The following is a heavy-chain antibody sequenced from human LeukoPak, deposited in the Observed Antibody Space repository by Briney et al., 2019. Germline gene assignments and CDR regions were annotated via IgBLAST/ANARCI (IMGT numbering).Heavy chain of an antibody. D-gene: IGHD6-13*01. CDR3: AREVAAAGTRPWFDP. Sequence: SVKVSCKASGGTFSSYAISWVRQAPGQGLEWMGRIIPILGIANYAQKVQGRVTITADKSTSTAYMELSSLRSEDTAVYYCAREVAAAGTRPWFDPWGQGTLVTVSS. CDR1: GGTFSSYA. CDR2: IIPILGIA. J-gene: IGHJ5*02. V-gene: IGHV1-69*04.